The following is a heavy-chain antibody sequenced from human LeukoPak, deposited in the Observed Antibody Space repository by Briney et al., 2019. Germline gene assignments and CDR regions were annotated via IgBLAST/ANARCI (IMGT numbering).Heavy chain of an antibody. CDR3: ARESHEDIAVAGRALNGWFDP. CDR2: IYYSGST. CDR1: GVSISSSSYY. J-gene: IGHJ5*02. Sequence: PSETLSLTCTVSGVSISSSSYYWGWIRQPPGKGLEWIGSIYYSGSTYYNPSLKSRVTISVDTSKNQFSLKLSSVTAADTAVYYCARESHEDIAVAGRALNGWFDPWGQGTLVTVSS. D-gene: IGHD6-19*01. V-gene: IGHV4-39*02.